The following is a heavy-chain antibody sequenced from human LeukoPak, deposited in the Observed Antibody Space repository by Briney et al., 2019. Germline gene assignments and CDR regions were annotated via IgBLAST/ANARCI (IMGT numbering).Heavy chain of an antibody. D-gene: IGHD6-6*01. J-gene: IGHJ4*02. CDR3: ARQYSSSPSFDY. CDR1: GFTFSSYS. V-gene: IGHV3-21*01. CDR2: ISSSSSYI. Sequence: KAGGSLRLSCAASGFTFSSYSMNWVRQAPGKGLEGVSSISSSSSYIYYADSVKGRFTISRDNAKNSLYLQMNSRRAEDTAVYYCARQYSSSPSFDYWCQGTLVTVAS.